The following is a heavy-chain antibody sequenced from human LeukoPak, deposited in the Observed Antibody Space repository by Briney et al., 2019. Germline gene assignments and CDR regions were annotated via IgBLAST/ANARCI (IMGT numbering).Heavy chain of an antibody. Sequence: SETLSLTCTVSGGSISYWSWIRQPPGKGLEWIGIIYHHGRTEYNPSLKSRVTISADTSKNQVSLKLSSVIAADTAVYFCARGLAGATSGAVYFDLWGRGTLVTASS. J-gene: IGHJ2*01. CDR1: GGSISY. V-gene: IGHV4-59*01. D-gene: IGHD1-26*01. CDR3: ARGLAGATSGAVYFDL. CDR2: IYHHGRT.